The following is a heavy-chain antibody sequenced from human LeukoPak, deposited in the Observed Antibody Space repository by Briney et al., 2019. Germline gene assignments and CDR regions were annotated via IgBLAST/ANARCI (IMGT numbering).Heavy chain of an antibody. V-gene: IGHV4-38-2*02. J-gene: IGHJ3*02. Sequence: SETLSLTCSVSNYSISTDYYWGWIRQPPGKGLEWIGTMYHSGSTNYNPSLKSRVTISVDTSKNQFSLKLSSVTAADTAVYYCAAWNYDILTGYYGEDAFDIWGQGTMVTVSS. D-gene: IGHD3-9*01. CDR2: MYHSGST. CDR1: NYSISTDYY. CDR3: AAWNYDILTGYYGEDAFDI.